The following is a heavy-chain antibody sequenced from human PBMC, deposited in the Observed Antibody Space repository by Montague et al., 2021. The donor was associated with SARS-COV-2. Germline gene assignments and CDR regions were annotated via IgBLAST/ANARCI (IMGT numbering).Heavy chain of an antibody. CDR3: ARELLHSSTWEEVWFGT. V-gene: IGHV4-39*07. Sequence: SETLSLTCTVSGGSISRSEDNWAWIRQPPGKGLEWIATIHYSGSTYYNPSLKSRVSMSVDTSKSQFSLKLKSVTAADTAIYYCARELLHSSTWEEVWFGTWGQGDLVSVSS. D-gene: IGHD6-13*01. CDR1: GGSISRSEDN. J-gene: IGHJ5*02. CDR2: IHYSGST.